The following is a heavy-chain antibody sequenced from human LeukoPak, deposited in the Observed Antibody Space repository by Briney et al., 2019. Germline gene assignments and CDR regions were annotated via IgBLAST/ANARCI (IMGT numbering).Heavy chain of an antibody. J-gene: IGHJ3*02. Sequence: SETLSLTCNVSGGSISSYYWSWIRQPAGRGLEWIGRMYSSGSTYYSPSLKSRVTMAVDTSKNQFSLTLSSATAANTAAYYCARDRSGSNGYYSAFDIWGQGILVTVSS. CDR3: ARDRSGSNGYYSAFDI. V-gene: IGHV4-4*07. CDR1: GGSISSYY. D-gene: IGHD3-22*01. CDR2: MYSSGST.